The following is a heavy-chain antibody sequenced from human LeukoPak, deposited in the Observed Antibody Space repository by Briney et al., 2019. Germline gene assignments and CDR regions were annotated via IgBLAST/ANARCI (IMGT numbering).Heavy chain of an antibody. J-gene: IGHJ4*02. CDR2: ITTSDGNT. CDR3: AKDGGLWVSAHWGDS. CDR1: GFTFSSYA. D-gene: IGHD7-27*01. V-gene: IGHV3-23*01. Sequence: QPGGSLRLSCAASGFTFSSYAMSWVRQAPGKGLEWVSTITTSDGNTYYADSVKGRFTVSRDNSKNTLFLQMNSLRAEDTAVYYCAKDGGLWVSAHWGDSRGRGTLVTVSS.